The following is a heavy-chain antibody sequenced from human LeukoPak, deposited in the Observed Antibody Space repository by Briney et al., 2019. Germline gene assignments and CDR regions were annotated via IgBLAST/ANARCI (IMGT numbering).Heavy chain of an antibody. CDR3: VRYDYGANFDL. V-gene: IGHV4-61*02. D-gene: IGHD4/OR15-4a*01. Sequence: SQTLSLTCTVSGTSISGSNYYWAWIRQPAGNELEWIGRIYFSGSTNYNPSLKSRVTLSVHTSRNQFSLKLNSVTAADTAVYYCVRYDYGANFDLWGQGTLVTVSS. CDR1: GTSISGSNYY. J-gene: IGHJ4*02. CDR2: IYFSGST.